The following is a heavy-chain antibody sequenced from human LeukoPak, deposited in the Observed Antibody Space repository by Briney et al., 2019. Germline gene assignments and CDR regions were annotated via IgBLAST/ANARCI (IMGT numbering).Heavy chain of an antibody. V-gene: IGHV3-23*01. CDR2: ISDSGINT. Sequence: GGSLRLSCAASGFTFSNYAMGWVRQAPGEGLDWVSSISDSGINTYYTDTVKGRFTISRDNSKNTVYLEMDSLRADDSAVFYCAKERYRNSRSDSIDFWGQGTLVTVSS. CDR3: AKERYRNSRSDSIDF. J-gene: IGHJ4*02. CDR1: GFTFSNYA. D-gene: IGHD3-10*01.